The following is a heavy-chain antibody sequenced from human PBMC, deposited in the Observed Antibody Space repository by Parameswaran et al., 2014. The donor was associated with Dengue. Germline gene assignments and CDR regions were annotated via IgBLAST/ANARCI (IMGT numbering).Heavy chain of an antibody. J-gene: IGHJ4*02. CDR2: IYSGGST. D-gene: IGHD6-19*01. V-gene: IGHV3-53*01. Sequence: RWIRQPPGKGLEWVSVIYSGGSTYYADSVKGRFTISRDNSKNTLYLQMNSLRAEDTAVYYCARTRYSSGWYRFDYWGQGTLVTVSS. CDR3: ARTRYSSGWYRFDY.